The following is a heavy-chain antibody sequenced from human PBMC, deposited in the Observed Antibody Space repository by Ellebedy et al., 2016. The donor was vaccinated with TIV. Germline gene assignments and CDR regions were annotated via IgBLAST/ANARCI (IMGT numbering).Heavy chain of an antibody. CDR2: ISAYNGNT. CDR3: ARSPSKYSSSWSAFDY. D-gene: IGHD6-13*01. Sequence: ASVKVSCXASGYTFTSYGISWVRQAPGQGLEWMGWISAYNGNTNYAQKLQGRVTMTTDTSTSTAYMELRSLRSDDTAVYYCARSPSKYSSSWSAFDYWGQGTLVTVSS. CDR1: GYTFTSYG. V-gene: IGHV1-18*01. J-gene: IGHJ4*02.